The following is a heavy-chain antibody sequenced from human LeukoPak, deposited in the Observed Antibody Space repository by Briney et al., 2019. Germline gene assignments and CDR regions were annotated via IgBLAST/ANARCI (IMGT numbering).Heavy chain of an antibody. Sequence: PSETLSLTCTVSGGSISSGGYSWSWIRQPPGKGLEWIGYIYHSGSTYYNPSLKSRVTISVDRSKNQFTLKLSSVTAADTAVYYCARGSGHMVLDYWGQGTLVTVSS. J-gene: IGHJ4*02. D-gene: IGHD4/OR15-4a*01. CDR3: ARGSGHMVLDY. CDR2: IYHSGST. CDR1: GGSISSGGYS. V-gene: IGHV4-30-2*01.